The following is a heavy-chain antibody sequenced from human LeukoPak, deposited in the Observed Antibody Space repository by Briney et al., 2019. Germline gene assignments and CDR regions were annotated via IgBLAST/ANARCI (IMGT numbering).Heavy chain of an antibody. CDR1: GFTFSSYW. V-gene: IGHV3-74*01. J-gene: IGHJ4*02. Sequence: GGSLRLSCAASGFTFSSYWMHWVRQAPGKGLVWVSRINPDGSTTNYADSVQGRFTISRDNAKNMLYLQMNSLRAEDTAVYYCIRDLRESDFWGQGTLVTVSS. CDR3: IRDLRESDF. CDR2: INPDGSTT.